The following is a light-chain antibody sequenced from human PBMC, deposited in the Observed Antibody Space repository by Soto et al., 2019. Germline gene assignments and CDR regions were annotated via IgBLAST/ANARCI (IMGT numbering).Light chain of an antibody. CDR3: QQYNNWPPWT. J-gene: IGKJ1*01. CDR2: GAS. Sequence: EIVMTQSPATLSVSPGERATLSCRASQSVSSNLAWYQQKPGQAPRLLIYGASTRATGIPARFSGSGSGTEFTLTISSLRSEDFAVYYCQQYNNWPPWTLGHGTKV. CDR1: QSVSSN. V-gene: IGKV3-15*01.